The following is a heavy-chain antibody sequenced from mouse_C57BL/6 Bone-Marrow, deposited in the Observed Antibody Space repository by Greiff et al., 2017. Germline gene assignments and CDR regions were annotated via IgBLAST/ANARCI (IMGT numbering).Heavy chain of an antibody. CDR3: AREVAYYYAMDY. J-gene: IGHJ4*01. CDR2: INPYNGGT. V-gene: IGHV1-19*01. Sequence: EVHLVESGPVLVKPGASVKMSCKASGYTFTDYYMNWVKQSHGKSLEWIGVINPYNGGTSYNQKFKGKATLTVDKSSSTAYMELNSLTSEDSAVYYCAREVAYYYAMDYWGQGTSVTVSS. D-gene: IGHD1-1*02. CDR1: GYTFTDYY.